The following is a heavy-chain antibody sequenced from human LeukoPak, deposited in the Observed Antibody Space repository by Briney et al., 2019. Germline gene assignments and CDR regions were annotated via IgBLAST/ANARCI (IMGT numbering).Heavy chain of an antibody. CDR2: INHSGST. J-gene: IGHJ6*03. Sequence: PSETLSLTCAVYGGSFSGYYWSWIRQPPGKGVEWIAEINHSGSTNYNPSLKSRVTISVDTSKNQFSLKLSSVTAADTAVYYCARRGYSYYYYMDVWGKGTTVAVSS. V-gene: IGHV4-34*01. CDR1: GGSFSGYY. CDR3: ARRGYSYYYYMDV.